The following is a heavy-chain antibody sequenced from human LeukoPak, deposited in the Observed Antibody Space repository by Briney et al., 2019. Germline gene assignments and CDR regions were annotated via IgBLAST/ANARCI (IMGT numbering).Heavy chain of an antibody. Sequence: GGSLRLSCAASGFTFSSYSMNWVRQAPGKGLEWVSSISSSSSYIYYADSVKGRFTISRDNAKSSLYLQMNSLRAADTAVYYCARDFSSGWSSFDYWGQGTLVTVSS. D-gene: IGHD6-19*01. J-gene: IGHJ4*02. CDR2: ISSSSSYI. CDR1: GFTFSSYS. CDR3: ARDFSSGWSSFDY. V-gene: IGHV3-21*04.